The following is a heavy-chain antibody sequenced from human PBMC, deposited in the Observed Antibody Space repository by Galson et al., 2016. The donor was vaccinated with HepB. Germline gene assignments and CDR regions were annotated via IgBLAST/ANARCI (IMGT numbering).Heavy chain of an antibody. V-gene: IGHV1-3*01. CDR3: SRWDLVHAFDI. J-gene: IGHJ3*02. D-gene: IGHD3-10*01. CDR2: INAGNGNT. Sequence: SVKFSCKASGYTVTSQAMHWVRQAPGQRLEWMGWINAGNGNTKYSQKFQGRVTFTRDTSANTAYMELSSLRSEDTALYYCSRWDLVHAFDIWGQGTMVTVSS. CDR1: GYTVTSQA.